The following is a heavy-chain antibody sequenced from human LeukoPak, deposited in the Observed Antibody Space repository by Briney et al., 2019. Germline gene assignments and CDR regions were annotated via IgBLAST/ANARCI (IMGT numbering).Heavy chain of an antibody. V-gene: IGHV3-23*01. Sequence: GGSLRLSCAASGFTFTSYAMSWVRQAPGKGLEWVSAVCGSGANTYYADSVKGRFTISRDNAKNSLYLQMNSLRAEDTALYYCAKGRITFGGVIVFDYWGQGTLVTDSS. J-gene: IGHJ4*02. D-gene: IGHD3-16*02. CDR3: AKGRITFGGVIVFDY. CDR1: GFTFTSYA. CDR2: VCGSGANT.